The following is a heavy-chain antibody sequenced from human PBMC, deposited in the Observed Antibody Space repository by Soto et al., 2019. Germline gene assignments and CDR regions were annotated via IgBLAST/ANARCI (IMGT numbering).Heavy chain of an antibody. J-gene: IGHJ5*02. CDR2: IYYSGST. Sequence: PSETLSLTCTVSGGSISGYYWSWIRQPPGKGLEWSGYIYYSGSTNYNPSLKSRVTISVDTSKNQFSLRLSSVTAADTAVYYCARGLRDIHSLFDPWGQGTLVTVS. CDR1: GGSISGYY. V-gene: IGHV4-59*12. CDR3: ARGLRDIHSLFDP. D-gene: IGHD4-4*01.